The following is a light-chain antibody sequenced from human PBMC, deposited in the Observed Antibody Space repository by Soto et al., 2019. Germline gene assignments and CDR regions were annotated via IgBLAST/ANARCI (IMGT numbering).Light chain of an antibody. CDR3: QHYKTYSRT. J-gene: IGKJ1*01. CDR2: DGS. CDR1: QSISSW. V-gene: IGKV1-5*01. Sequence: DIQMTQSPSTLSASVGDRVTITCRASQSISSWLAWYQQKPGKAPKLLIYDGSSFESGVPSRFSGSGSGTEFTLTISSLQPADSATYYCQHYKTYSRTFGQGTKVEIK.